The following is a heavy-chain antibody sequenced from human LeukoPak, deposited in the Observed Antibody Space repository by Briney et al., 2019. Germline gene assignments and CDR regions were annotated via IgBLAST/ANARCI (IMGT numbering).Heavy chain of an antibody. CDR1: GFTFSDYY. D-gene: IGHD2-2*01. CDR3: ARASHCSSTSCYHFDY. Sequence: GGSLRLSCAASGFTFSDYYMSWIRKAPGKGLEWVSYISSSGSTIYYADSVKGRFTISRDNAKNSLYLQMNSLRAEDTAVYYCARASHCSSTSCYHFDYWGQGTLVTVSS. CDR2: ISSSGSTI. J-gene: IGHJ4*02. V-gene: IGHV3-11*01.